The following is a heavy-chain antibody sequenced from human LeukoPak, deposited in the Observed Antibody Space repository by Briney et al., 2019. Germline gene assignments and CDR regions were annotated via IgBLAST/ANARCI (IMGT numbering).Heavy chain of an antibody. CDR3: ARDQELGYYDFWSGYRPGGNFDY. CDR2: ISYDGSNK. V-gene: IGHV3-30-3*01. J-gene: IGHJ4*02. CDR1: GFTFSSYA. D-gene: IGHD3-3*01. Sequence: GGSLRLSCAASGFTFSSYAMHWVRQAPGKGLEWVAVISYDGSNKYYADSVKGRFTISRDNSKNTLYLQMNSLRAEDTAVYYCARDQELGYYDFWSGYRPGGNFDYWGQGTLVTVSS.